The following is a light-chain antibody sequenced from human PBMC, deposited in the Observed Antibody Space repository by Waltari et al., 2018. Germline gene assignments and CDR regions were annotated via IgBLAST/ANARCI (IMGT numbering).Light chain of an antibody. V-gene: IGKV1-16*01. Sequence: DIQMTQSPSSLSASVGDTVTITCQASQGIVNNLNWYQQKPGKAPKLLIYRASSLQSGIPSRFSGSGSGTDFTLTISSLQPEDFATYYCQQGYSYPYSFGRGTKVEIK. J-gene: IGKJ2*03. CDR1: QGIVNN. CDR3: QQGYSYPYS. CDR2: RAS.